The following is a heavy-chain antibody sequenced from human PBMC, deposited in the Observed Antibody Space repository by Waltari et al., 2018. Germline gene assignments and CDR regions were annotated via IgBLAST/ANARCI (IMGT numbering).Heavy chain of an antibody. CDR1: GFTFKKFW. CDR3: ARHAWGYFQY. Sequence: EVQLVESGGGLVQPGGSLRLPWAAPGFTFKKFWVPWVRQAPGKGLEWLANINQGGGEKYYVDSLKGRFTISRDNAKNSLYLQMTSLRAEDTAVYYCARHAWGYFQYWGQGTLVTVSS. D-gene: IGHD3-16*01. J-gene: IGHJ1*01. CDR2: INQGGGEK. V-gene: IGHV3-7*01.